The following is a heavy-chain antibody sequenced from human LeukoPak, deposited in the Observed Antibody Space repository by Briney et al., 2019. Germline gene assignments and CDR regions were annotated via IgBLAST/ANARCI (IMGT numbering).Heavy chain of an antibody. Sequence: GGSLRLSCAASGFTFSDYYMSWIRQAPGKGLEWVSAISGSGGSTYYADSVKGRFTISRDNSKNTLYLQMNSLRAEDTAVYYCAKSLAYCGGDCYITEYFQHWGQGTLVTVSS. CDR3: AKSLAYCGGDCYITEYFQH. CDR1: GFTFSDYY. V-gene: IGHV3-23*01. CDR2: ISGSGGST. D-gene: IGHD2-21*02. J-gene: IGHJ1*01.